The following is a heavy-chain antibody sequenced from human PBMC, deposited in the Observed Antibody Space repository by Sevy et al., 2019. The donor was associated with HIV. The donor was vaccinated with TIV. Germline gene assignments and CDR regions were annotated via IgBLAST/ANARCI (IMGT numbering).Heavy chain of an antibody. CDR1: GFTFSKYS. CDR2: FSFGCGEI. CDR3: AREGCTKPQDY. Sequence: GGSLRLSCAASGFTFSKYSMSWVRQPPGKGLEWVSTFSFGCGEINYADSVKGRFTISRDNSKSSVYLQMNNLRPEDTAVYYCAREGCTKPQDYWGQGTLVTVSS. D-gene: IGHD2-8*01. V-gene: IGHV3-23*01. J-gene: IGHJ4*02.